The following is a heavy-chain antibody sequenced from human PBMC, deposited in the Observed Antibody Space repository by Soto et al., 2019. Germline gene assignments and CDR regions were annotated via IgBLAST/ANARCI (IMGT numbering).Heavy chain of an antibody. CDR3: ARDTETLGPRANDALDI. D-gene: IGHD3-3*02. Sequence: QAQLVQSGAEMKKPGASVKVSCKATGYTFSAYTMNWVRQAPGQSLEWVGWINAGSGNTKYSQNFQGRVSSTRDTSASTVYMELTGLTSEDTAVYYCARDTETLGPRANDALDIWGQGTMVTVSS. V-gene: IGHV1-3*01. J-gene: IGHJ3*02. CDR1: GYTFSAYT. CDR2: INAGSGNT.